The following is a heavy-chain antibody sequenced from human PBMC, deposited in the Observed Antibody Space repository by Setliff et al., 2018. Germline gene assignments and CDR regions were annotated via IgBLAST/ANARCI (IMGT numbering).Heavy chain of an antibody. CDR3: ASRRGLEWSLGAFDI. J-gene: IGHJ3*02. D-gene: IGHD3-3*01. CDR1: GGTFSSYA. CDR2: IIPIFGTA. V-gene: IGHV1-69*06. Sequence: SVKVPCKASGGTFSSYAISWVRQAPGQGLEWMGRIIPIFGTANYAQKFQGRVTITADKSTSTAYMELSSLRSEDTAVYYCASRRGLEWSLGAFDIWGQGTMVTVSS.